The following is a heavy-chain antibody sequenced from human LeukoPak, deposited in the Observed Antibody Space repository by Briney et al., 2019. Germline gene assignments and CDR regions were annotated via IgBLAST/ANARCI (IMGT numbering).Heavy chain of an antibody. J-gene: IGHJ4*02. CDR3: ARAPGAFCDY. V-gene: IGHV4-30-2*01. CDR2: IYYNGDT. Sequence: SETLSLTCTVSGDSLSSGYYYWSWIRQPPGKGLEWIGYIYYNGDTYYNPSLKSRVTISIDRSENQFSLKLNSVTAADTVVYYCARAPGAFCDYWGQGTLVTVSS. CDR1: GDSLSSGYYY. D-gene: IGHD3-3*01.